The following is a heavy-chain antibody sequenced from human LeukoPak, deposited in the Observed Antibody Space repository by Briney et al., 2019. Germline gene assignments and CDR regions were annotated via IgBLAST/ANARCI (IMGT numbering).Heavy chain of an antibody. D-gene: IGHD5-24*01. CDR1: GYCISTYW. CDR3: WRTRERLLQLHPYYFDS. Sequence: GESLKIPCWGSGYCISTYWNTWGSQLPGKGLVGRGTIYRGGSDTRYSPSFRGQVTISASKSTRNAHLLSSSRQAADHAVVYCWRTRERLLQLHPYYFDSWGQGTVVTVSS. J-gene: IGHJ4*02. V-gene: IGHV5-51*01. CDR2: IYRGGSDT.